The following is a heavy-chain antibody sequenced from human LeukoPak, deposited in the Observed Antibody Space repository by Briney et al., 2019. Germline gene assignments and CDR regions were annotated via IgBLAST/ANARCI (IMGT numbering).Heavy chain of an antibody. D-gene: IGHD2-2*01. CDR2: INHSGST. CDR3: ARSHRSVEKCQLLRTGNWFDP. J-gene: IGHJ5*02. V-gene: IGHV4-34*01. Sequence: SETLSLTCAVYGGSFSGYYWSWIRQPPGKGLEWIGEINHSGSTNYNPSLKSRVTVSVDTSKNQFSLKLSSVTAADTAVYYCARSHRSVEKCQLLRTGNWFDPWGQGTLVTVSS. CDR1: GGSFSGYY.